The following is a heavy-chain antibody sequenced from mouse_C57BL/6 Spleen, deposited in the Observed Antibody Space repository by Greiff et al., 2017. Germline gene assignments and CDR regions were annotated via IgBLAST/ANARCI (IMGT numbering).Heavy chain of an antibody. CDR2: IWGVGST. V-gene: IGHV2-6*01. Sequence: QVQLKESGPGLVAPSQSLSITCTVSGFSLTSSGVDWVRQSPGKGLEWLGVIWGVGSTNYNSALKSRLSISKYNSKSQVFLKMNSLQTDDTAMYYCASRDSSGLFAYWGQGTLVTVSA. D-gene: IGHD3-2*02. J-gene: IGHJ3*01. CDR3: ASRDSSGLFAY. CDR1: GFSLTSSG.